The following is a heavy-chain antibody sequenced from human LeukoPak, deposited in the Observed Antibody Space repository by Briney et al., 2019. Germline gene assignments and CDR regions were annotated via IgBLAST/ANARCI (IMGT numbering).Heavy chain of an antibody. D-gene: IGHD2-21*01. V-gene: IGHV3-20*04. Sequence: GGSLRLSCAASGFTFDDYTMHWVRQAPGKGLEWVSDINWNGGSTAYADSVKGRFTISRDNAKNSLYLQLTILRAEDTAFYYCARRRVSVVSYYFDYWSQGALVTVSS. CDR1: GFTFDDYT. CDR3: ARRRVSVVSYYFDY. CDR2: INWNGGST. J-gene: IGHJ4*02.